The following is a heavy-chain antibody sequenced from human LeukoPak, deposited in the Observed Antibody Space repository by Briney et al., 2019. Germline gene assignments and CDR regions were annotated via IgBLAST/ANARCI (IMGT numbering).Heavy chain of an antibody. V-gene: IGHV1-69*05. CDR2: IIPIFGTA. Sequence: ASVTVSCKASGGTFSSYAISWVRQAPGQGLEWMGGIIPIFGTANYAQKFQGRVTITTDESTSTAYMELSSLRSEDTAVYYFARGEYQLLYRTYGAFDIWGQGTMVTVSS. CDR1: GGTFSSYA. D-gene: IGHD2-2*02. J-gene: IGHJ3*02. CDR3: ARGEYQLLYRTYGAFDI.